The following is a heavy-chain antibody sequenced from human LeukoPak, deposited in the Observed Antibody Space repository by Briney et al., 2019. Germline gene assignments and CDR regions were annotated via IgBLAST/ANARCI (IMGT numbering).Heavy chain of an antibody. CDR1: GGTFSSYA. CDR2: IIPILGIA. CDR3: ARTKVGYYGMDV. J-gene: IGHJ6*02. Sequence: ASVKASCKASGGTFSSYAISWVRQAPGQGLEWMGRIIPILGIANYAQKFQGRVTITADKSTSTAYMELSSLRSEDTAVYYCARTKVGYYGMDVWGQGTTVTVSS. D-gene: IGHD1-26*01. V-gene: IGHV1-69*04.